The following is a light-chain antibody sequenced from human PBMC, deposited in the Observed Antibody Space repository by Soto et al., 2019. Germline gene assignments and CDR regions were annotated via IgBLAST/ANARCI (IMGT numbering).Light chain of an antibody. V-gene: IGLV2-11*01. CDR2: DVS. J-gene: IGLJ1*01. CDR1: SSVVGTYNY. Sequence: QSALTQPRSVSGSPGQSVTISCTGTSSVVGTYNYVSWYQQYPGKAPKLMISDVSERPSGVPDRFSGSKSGNTASLTISGLQAEDEADYYCTSYTSNSTLVFGTGTKVTVL. CDR3: TSYTSNSTLV.